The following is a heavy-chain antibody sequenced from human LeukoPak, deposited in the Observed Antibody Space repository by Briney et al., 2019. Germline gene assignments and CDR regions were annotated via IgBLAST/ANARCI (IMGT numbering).Heavy chain of an antibody. Sequence: GESLRLSCAASGFTFRNFWMDWVGQVPAKGPVWVSRIGTDGSGTTYADFVKGRFTISRDNAKNTLYLQMNSLRAEDTAVYYCARDKYGGNSKAFDIWGQGTLVSVSS. CDR2: IGTDGSGT. D-gene: IGHD4-23*01. CDR3: ARDKYGGNSKAFDI. J-gene: IGHJ3*02. V-gene: IGHV3-74*03. CDR1: GFTFRNFW.